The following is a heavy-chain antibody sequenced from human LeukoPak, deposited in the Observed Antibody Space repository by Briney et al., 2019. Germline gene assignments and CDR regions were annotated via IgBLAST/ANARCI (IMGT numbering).Heavy chain of an antibody. CDR3: ARDRKDTVRSYYFDY. J-gene: IGHJ4*02. D-gene: IGHD1-14*01. CDR2: ISYDGSNK. V-gene: IGHV3-30*03. CDR1: GFTFSSYS. Sequence: GGSLRLYCAASGFTFSSYSMNWVRQAPGKGLEWVAVISYDGSNKYYADSVKGRFTISRDNSKNTLYLQMNSLRAEDTAVYYCARDRKDTVRSYYFDYWGQGTLVTVSS.